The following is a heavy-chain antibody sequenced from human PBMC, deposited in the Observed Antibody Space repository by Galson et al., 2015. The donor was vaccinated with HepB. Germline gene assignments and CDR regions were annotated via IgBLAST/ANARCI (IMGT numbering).Heavy chain of an antibody. CDR3: ARGRLRFLEWSLQLRGHWFDP. V-gene: IGHV4-34*01. CDR1: GGSFSGYY. Sequence: ETLSLTCAVYGGSFSGYYWSWIRQPPGKGLEWIGEINHSGSTNYSPSLKSRVTISVDTSKNQFSLKLSSVTAADTAVYYCARGRLRFLEWSLQLRGHWFDPWGQGTLVTVSS. CDR2: INHSGST. D-gene: IGHD3-3*01. J-gene: IGHJ5*02.